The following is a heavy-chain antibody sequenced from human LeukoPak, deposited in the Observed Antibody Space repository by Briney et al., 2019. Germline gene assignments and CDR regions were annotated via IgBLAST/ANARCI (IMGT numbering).Heavy chain of an antibody. CDR3: ATHPGTTGTWAFDY. CDR1: GYTFTGYY. Sequence: ASVKVSCKASGYTFTGYYMHWVRQAPGQGLEWMGWINPNSGGTNYAQKFRGRVTMTRDTSISTAYMELSRLRSDDTAVYYCATHPGTTGTWAFDYWGQGTLVTVSS. V-gene: IGHV1-2*02. D-gene: IGHD1-1*01. J-gene: IGHJ4*02. CDR2: INPNSGGT.